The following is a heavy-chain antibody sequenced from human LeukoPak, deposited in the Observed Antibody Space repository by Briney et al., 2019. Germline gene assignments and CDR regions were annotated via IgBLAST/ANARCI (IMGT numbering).Heavy chain of an antibody. J-gene: IGHJ6*03. D-gene: IGHD2-2*01. CDR1: GFTFSSYA. V-gene: IGHV3-23*01. CDR3: AKERGYQLPSSYYYYMDV. CDR2: ISGSGGST. Sequence: GGSLRLSCAASGFTFSSYAMSWVRQAPGKGLEWVSVISGSGGSTYYADSVKGRFTISRDNSKNTLYLQMNSLRAEDTAVYYCAKERGYQLPSSYYYYMDVWGKGTTVTVSS.